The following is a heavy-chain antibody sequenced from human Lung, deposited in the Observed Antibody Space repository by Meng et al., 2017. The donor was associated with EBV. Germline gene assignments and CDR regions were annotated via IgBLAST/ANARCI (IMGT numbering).Heavy chain of an antibody. CDR1: GDSLSSSSAA. Sequence: QAPLQQSGPGLVKPSQTLSLTCVISGDSLSSSSAAWTWIRQSPSRGLEWLGRTYYRSKWYNDYAVFVKSRITINPDTSKNQFSLQLNSVTPEDTAVYYCARGATSVFDLWGRGTLVTVSS. V-gene: IGHV6-1*01. CDR3: ARGATSVFDL. CDR2: TYYRSKWYN. J-gene: IGHJ2*01.